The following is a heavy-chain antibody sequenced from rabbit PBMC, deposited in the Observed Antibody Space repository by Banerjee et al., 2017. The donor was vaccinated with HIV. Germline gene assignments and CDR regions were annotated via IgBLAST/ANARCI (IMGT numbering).Heavy chain of an antibody. CDR3: ARNWIPHGYGFGL. V-gene: IGHV1S45*01. Sequence: QEQLEESGGDLVKPEGSLTLTCTASGFSFSGSYWICWVRQAPGKGLEWIACIDGGSSGSTHYASWAKGRFTISKTSSTTVTLQMTSLTAADTATYFCARNWIPHGYGFGLWGPGTLVTVS. D-gene: IGHD6-1*01. CDR2: IDGGSSGST. CDR1: GFSFSGSYW. J-gene: IGHJ4*01.